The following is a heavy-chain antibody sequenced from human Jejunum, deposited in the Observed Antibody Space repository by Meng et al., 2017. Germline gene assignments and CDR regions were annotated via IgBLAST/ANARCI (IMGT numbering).Heavy chain of an antibody. V-gene: IGHV4-59*01. J-gene: IGHJ4*02. Sequence: SETLSLTCTVPGGAIISDYWSWIRQPPGKGPEWIAYITHTGSTKYKPSLESRVTISVDTSKNPFYLRLASVTAADTAVYYGARGQLGIYGRDFEYWGPGMLVTVSS. CDR3: ARGQLGIYGRDFEY. CDR1: GGAIISDY. D-gene: IGHD7-27*01. CDR2: ITHTGST.